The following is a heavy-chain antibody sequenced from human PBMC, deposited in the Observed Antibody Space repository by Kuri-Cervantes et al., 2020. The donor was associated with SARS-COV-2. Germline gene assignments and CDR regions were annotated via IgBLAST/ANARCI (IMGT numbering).Heavy chain of an antibody. CDR3: AKLGSRRHYED. CDR1: GFTFSSYP. J-gene: IGHJ4*02. V-gene: IGHV3-23*01. D-gene: IGHD4-17*01. Sequence: GGSLRLSCAASGFTFSSYPMCWVRQAPGKGLEWVSAISGSGGSTYYANSVEGRFTISRDNSKNTLYVQMNSQRAEDTAVYYCAKLGSRRHYEDWGQGTLVTVSS. CDR2: ISGSGGST.